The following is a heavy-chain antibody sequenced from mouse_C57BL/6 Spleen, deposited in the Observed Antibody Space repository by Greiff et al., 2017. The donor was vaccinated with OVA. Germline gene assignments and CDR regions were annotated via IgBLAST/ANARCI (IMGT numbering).Heavy chain of an antibody. D-gene: IGHD2-2*01. J-gene: IGHJ4*01. CDR1: GFTFSDYY. CDR3: AREGVYYGYDRGYYYAMDY. Sequence: EVKVVESEGGLVQPGSSMKLSCTASGFTFSDYYMAWVRQVPEKGLEWVANINYDGSSTYYLDSLKSRFIISRDNAKNILYLQMSSLKSEDTATYYCAREGVYYGYDRGYYYAMDYWGQGTSVTVSS. CDR2: INYDGSST. V-gene: IGHV5-16*01.